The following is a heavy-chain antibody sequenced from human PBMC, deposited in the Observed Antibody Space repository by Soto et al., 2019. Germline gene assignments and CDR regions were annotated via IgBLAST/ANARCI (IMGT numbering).Heavy chain of an antibody. CDR2: MNPNSGNT. Sequence: WASVKVSCKASGYTFTSYDINWVRQATGQGLEWMGWMNPNSGNTGYAQKFQGRVTMTRNTSISTAYMELSSLRSEDTAVYYCARFVWGYCSGGSCYSPGMDVWGQGTTVTVSS. J-gene: IGHJ6*02. CDR3: ARFVWGYCSGGSCYSPGMDV. D-gene: IGHD2-15*01. V-gene: IGHV1-8*01. CDR1: GYTFTSYD.